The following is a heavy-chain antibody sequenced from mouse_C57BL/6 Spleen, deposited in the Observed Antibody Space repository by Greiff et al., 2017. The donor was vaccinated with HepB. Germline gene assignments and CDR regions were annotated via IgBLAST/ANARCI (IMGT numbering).Heavy chain of an antibody. CDR2: IYPGGGYT. J-gene: IGHJ1*03. CDR3: ASGRHGNYGYFDV. D-gene: IGHD2-1*01. Sequence: VQLQQSGAELVRPGTSVKMSCKASGYTFTNYWIGWAKQRPGHGLEWIGDIYPGGGYTNYNEKFKGKATLTADKSSSTAYMQFSSLTSEDSAIYYCASGRHGNYGYFDVWGTGTTVTVSS. CDR1: GYTFTNYW. V-gene: IGHV1-63*01.